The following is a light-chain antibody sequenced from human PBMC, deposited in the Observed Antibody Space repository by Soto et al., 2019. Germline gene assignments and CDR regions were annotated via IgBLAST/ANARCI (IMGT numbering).Light chain of an antibody. V-gene: IGKV1-5*01. CDR3: QHYNSYSEA. CDR2: DAS. CDR1: QSISSW. Sequence: DRQMTQSPCTLSASVRDRVSITCRASQSISSWLAWYQQKPGKAPKLLIYDASSLESGVPSRFSGSGSGTEFTLTISSLQPDDFATYYCQHYNSYSEAFGQGTKVDIK. J-gene: IGKJ1*01.